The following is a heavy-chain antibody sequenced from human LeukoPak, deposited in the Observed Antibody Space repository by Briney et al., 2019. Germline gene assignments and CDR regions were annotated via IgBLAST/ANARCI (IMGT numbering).Heavy chain of an antibody. CDR2: NNANNGET. Sequence: GASVKVSCKASGYSFTAYYIHWVRQAPGQGLEWMGWNNANNGETSYAQKFQGRVTMTRDTSLNTRYMELRGLASDDTAVYFCVRDDGRSSVNAFDVWGQGTLVTVSS. D-gene: IGHD6-6*01. J-gene: IGHJ3*01. CDR3: VRDDGRSSVNAFDV. CDR1: GYSFTAYY. V-gene: IGHV1-2*02.